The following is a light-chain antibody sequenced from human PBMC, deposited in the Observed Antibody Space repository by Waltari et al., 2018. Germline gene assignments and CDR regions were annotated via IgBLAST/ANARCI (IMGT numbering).Light chain of an antibody. CDR1: RDISRW. CDR2: DAS. J-gene: IGKJ4*01. CDR3: QQGNDFPLT. V-gene: IGKV1-12*01. Sequence: DIQLTQSPSAVSASVRDRAPITCRASRDISRWLAWYQQKPGKAPKFLIYDASTLQSGVPSRFSGSGSGREFTLTITSLQPEDFSTYYCQQGNDFPLTFGGGTKVEMK.